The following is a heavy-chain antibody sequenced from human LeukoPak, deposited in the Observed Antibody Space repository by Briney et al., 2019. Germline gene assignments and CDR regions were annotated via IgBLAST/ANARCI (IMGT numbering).Heavy chain of an antibody. J-gene: IGHJ3*02. CDR3: ASESTVTHAFDI. CDR1: GFTFDSYA. Sequence: GGSLRLSCAASGFTFDSYAMTWVRQAPGKGLEWVSTVSASGAGTYFADSVKGRFTISRDNAKNSLYLQMNSLRDEDTAVYYCASESTVTHAFDIWGQGTMVTVSS. CDR2: VSASGAGT. V-gene: IGHV3-23*01. D-gene: IGHD4-17*01.